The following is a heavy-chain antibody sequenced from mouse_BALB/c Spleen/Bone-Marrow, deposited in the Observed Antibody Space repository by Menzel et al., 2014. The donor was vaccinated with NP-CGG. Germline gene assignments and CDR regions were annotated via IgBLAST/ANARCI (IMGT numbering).Heavy chain of an antibody. CDR3: ARTGTDWYFDV. J-gene: IGHJ1*01. Sequence: QVHLQQPGAELMKPGVSVKISCKATGYTFSSYWIEWVKQRPGHGLEWIGEILPGSGSTNYNEKFKGKATFTADTSSNTAYMQLSSLTSEDSAVYYCARTGTDWYFDVWGAGTTVTDSS. V-gene: IGHV1-9*01. CDR1: GYTFSSYW. CDR2: ILPGSGST. D-gene: IGHD4-1*01.